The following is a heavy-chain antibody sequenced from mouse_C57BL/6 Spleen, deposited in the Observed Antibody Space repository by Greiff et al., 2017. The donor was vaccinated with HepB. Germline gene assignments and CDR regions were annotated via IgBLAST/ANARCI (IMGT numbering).Heavy chain of an antibody. J-gene: IGHJ2*01. D-gene: IGHD2-1*01. CDR2: IRSKSSNYAT. Sequence: EVQRVESGGGLVQPKGSLKLSCAASGFTFNTYAMHWVRQAPGKGLEWVARIRSKSSNYATYYADSVKDRFTISRDDSQSMLYLQMNNLKTEDTAMYYCVRGAWDGNFYYFDYWGQGTTLTVSS. CDR3: VRGAWDGNFYYFDY. CDR1: GFTFNTYA. V-gene: IGHV10-3*01.